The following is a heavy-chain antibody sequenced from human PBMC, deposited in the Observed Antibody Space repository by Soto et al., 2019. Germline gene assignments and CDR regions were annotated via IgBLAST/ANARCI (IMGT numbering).Heavy chain of an antibody. Sequence: GASVKVSCKASGFTFTSSAMQWVRQARGQRLEWIGWIVVGSGNTNYAQKFQERVTITRDVSTSTAYMELSSLRSEDTAVYYCAAGSNYYYYMDVWGKGTTVTVSS. J-gene: IGHJ6*03. CDR3: AAGSNYYYYMDV. CDR1: GFTFTSSA. V-gene: IGHV1-58*02. CDR2: IVVGSGNT. D-gene: IGHD6-13*01.